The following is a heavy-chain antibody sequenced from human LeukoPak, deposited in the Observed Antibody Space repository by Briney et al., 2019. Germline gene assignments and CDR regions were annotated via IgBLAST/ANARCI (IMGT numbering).Heavy chain of an antibody. Sequence: ASVKVSCKASGYTFTGYYMHWVRQAPGQGLEWMGWINPNSGGTNYAQKFQGRVTMTRDTSISTAYMELSSLRSEDTAVYYCARGNRYSSGWYVGYYYYMDVWGKGTTVTVSS. CDR1: GYTFTGYY. V-gene: IGHV1-2*02. J-gene: IGHJ6*03. CDR2: INPNSGGT. CDR3: ARGNRYSSGWYVGYYYYMDV. D-gene: IGHD6-19*01.